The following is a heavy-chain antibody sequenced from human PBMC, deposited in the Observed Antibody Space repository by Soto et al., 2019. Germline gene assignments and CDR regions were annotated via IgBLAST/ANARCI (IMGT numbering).Heavy chain of an antibody. D-gene: IGHD3-10*01. CDR3: ARDQSFDRSYYYGIDV. J-gene: IGHJ6*02. CDR2: ISPFNGNT. V-gene: IGHV1-18*01. Sequence: QVQLVQSGAEVKKPGASVKVSCKSSGYPFTHYGITWVRQAPGQGLEWMGWISPFNGNTNYGQTLQGRVTLTTDTSTSTVYLELMSLRYDDTAVYYCARDQSFDRSYYYGIDVWGQGTTVTVSS. CDR1: GYPFTHYG.